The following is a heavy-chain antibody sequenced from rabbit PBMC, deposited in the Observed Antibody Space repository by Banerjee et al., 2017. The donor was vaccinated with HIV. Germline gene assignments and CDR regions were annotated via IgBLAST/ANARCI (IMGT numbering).Heavy chain of an antibody. V-gene: IGHV1S45*01. J-gene: IGHJ6*01. CDR2: IYGDRDIS. CDR3: ARDAIDADDAYLNAL. D-gene: IGHD6-1*01. CDR1: GFTLSNYW. Sequence: QEQLVESGGGLVQPGGSLTLSCKASGFTLSNYWMSWVRQTPGKGLEWIACIYGDRDISYYASWAKGRFTISKTSSTVTLQMTSLTAADTATYFCARDAIDADDAYLNALWGPGTLVTVS.